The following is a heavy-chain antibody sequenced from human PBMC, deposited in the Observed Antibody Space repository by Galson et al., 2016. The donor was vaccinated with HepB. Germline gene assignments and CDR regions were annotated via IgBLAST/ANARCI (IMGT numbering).Heavy chain of an antibody. CDR2: IYGDDKT. CDR1: GFSVRTND. J-gene: IGHJ4*02. Sequence: SLRLSCAVSGFSVRTNDMSWVRQAPGKGLEWVSLIYGDDKTYYSDSVKGRFTISRDSSKNTLYLQMNSLIAEDTAVYYCARGGNYAGSWGQGTLVTVSS. CDR3: ARGGNYAGS. D-gene: IGHD3-16*01. V-gene: IGHV3-53*01.